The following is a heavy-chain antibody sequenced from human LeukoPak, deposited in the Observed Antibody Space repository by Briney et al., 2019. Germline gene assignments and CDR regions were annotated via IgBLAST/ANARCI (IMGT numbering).Heavy chain of an antibody. D-gene: IGHD5-12*01. V-gene: IGHV4-59*11. CDR2: IYYSGST. CDR3: ARGRYSGYDFDY. Sequence: SETLSLTCTVSGGSISSHYWSWIRQPPGKGLEWIGYIYYSGSTNYNPSLKSRVTISVDTSKNQFSLKLSSVTAADTAVYYCARGRYSGYDFDYWGQGTLVTVSS. CDR1: GGSISSHY. J-gene: IGHJ4*02.